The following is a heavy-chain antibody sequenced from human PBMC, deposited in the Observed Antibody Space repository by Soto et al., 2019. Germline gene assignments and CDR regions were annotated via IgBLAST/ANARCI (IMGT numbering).Heavy chain of an antibody. J-gene: IGHJ4*02. D-gene: IGHD3-9*01. Sequence: GASVKVSCKASGGTLNSYAISWVRQAPGQGLEWMGGIIPIFGTANYAQKFQGRVTITADESTSTAYMELSSLRSEDTAVYYCARGWSYDILTGYSYWGQGTLVTVSS. CDR3: ARGWSYDILTGYSY. CDR2: IIPIFGTA. CDR1: GGTLNSYA. V-gene: IGHV1-69*13.